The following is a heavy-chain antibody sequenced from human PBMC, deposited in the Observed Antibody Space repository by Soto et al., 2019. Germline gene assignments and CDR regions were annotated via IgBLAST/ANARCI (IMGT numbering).Heavy chain of an antibody. CDR2: ISYDGSNK. V-gene: IGHV3-30-3*01. Sequence: QVQLVESGGGVVQPGRSLRLSCAADLFTFNNYAKQWVRQAPGKGLEWVALISYDGSNKYYADSVKGRFTISRDNSKNTLYLQMNSLRAEDTAVDYCARDPLWGTAMVLWYFDLWGRGTLVTVSS. J-gene: IGHJ2*01. CDR3: ARDPLWGTAMVLWYFDL. D-gene: IGHD5-18*01. CDR1: LFTFNNYA.